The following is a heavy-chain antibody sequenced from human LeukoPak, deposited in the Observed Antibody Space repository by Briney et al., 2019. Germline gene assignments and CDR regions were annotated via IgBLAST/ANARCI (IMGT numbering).Heavy chain of an antibody. CDR2: INHSGST. CDR1: GGSFSGYY. J-gene: IGHJ5*02. Sequence: SETLSLTCAVYGGSFSGYYRSWIRQPPGKGLEWIGEINHSGSTNYNPSLKSRVTISVDTSKNQFSLKLSSVTAADTAVYYCARGWRIAVAGTSWFDPWGQGTLVTVSS. CDR3: ARGWRIAVAGTSWFDP. V-gene: IGHV4-34*01. D-gene: IGHD6-19*01.